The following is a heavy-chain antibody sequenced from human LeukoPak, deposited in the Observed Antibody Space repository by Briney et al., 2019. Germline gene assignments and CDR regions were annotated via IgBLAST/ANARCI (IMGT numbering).Heavy chain of an antibody. CDR2: INPNSGGT. J-gene: IGHJ4*02. CDR1: GYTFTGYY. Sequence: GASVKVSCKASGYTFTGYYMHWVRQAPGQGLEWMGWINPNSGGTNYAQKFQGRVTMTRDTSISTAYMELSRLKSDDTAVYYCASLEKSSGWYTDPFDYWGQGTLVTVSS. D-gene: IGHD6-19*01. V-gene: IGHV1-2*02. CDR3: ASLEKSSGWYTDPFDY.